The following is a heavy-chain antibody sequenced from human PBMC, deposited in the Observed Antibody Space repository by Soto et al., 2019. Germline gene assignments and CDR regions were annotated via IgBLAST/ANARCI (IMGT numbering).Heavy chain of an antibody. CDR2: IKKDGSTQ. V-gene: IGHV3-7*02. D-gene: IGHD4-17*01. CDR1: GFTFSDYW. CDR3: ARHGDYVFDY. Sequence: EVQLVESGGGLVQPGESLRLSCVGSGFTFSDYWMGWIRQAPGKGLEWVANIKKDGSTQYYVASVGGRFTISRDNAQNSVYLQMNSLSVEDTAVYYCARHGDYVFDYWGQGTLVTASS. J-gene: IGHJ4*02.